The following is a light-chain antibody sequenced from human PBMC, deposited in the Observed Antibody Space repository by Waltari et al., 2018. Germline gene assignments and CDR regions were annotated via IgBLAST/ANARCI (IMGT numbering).Light chain of an antibody. CDR1: SSDVGGYHY. J-gene: IGLJ1*01. CDR3: SSYTSSSTQYV. CDR2: EVS. Sequence: QSALTQPASVSGSPGQSITISCTGTSSDVGGYHYVSWYQQHPGKAPKLMLYEVSNRPPGVSNLFSGSKSGNTASLTISGLQAEDEADYYCSSYTSSSTQYVFGTGTKVTVL. V-gene: IGLV2-14*01.